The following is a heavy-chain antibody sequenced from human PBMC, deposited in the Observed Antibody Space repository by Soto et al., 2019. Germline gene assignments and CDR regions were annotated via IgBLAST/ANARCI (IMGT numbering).Heavy chain of an antibody. CDR1: GYTFTSYG. Sequence: ASVKVSCKASGYTFTSYGISWVRQAPGRGLEWMGWISAYNGNTNYAQKLQGRVTMTTDTSTSTAYMELRSLRSDDTAVYYCAVAGPKYYYGSGKTSPAPFDYWGQGTLVTVSS. V-gene: IGHV1-18*01. CDR3: AVAGPKYYYGSGKTSPAPFDY. CDR2: ISAYNGNT. J-gene: IGHJ4*02. D-gene: IGHD3-10*01.